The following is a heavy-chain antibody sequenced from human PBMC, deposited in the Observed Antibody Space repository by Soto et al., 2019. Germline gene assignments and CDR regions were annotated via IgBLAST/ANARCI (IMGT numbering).Heavy chain of an antibody. CDR2: IDPSDSYT. J-gene: IGHJ6*02. V-gene: IGHV5-10-1*01. CDR3: ATHHSKGGGMDV. Sequence: PGESLKISCNGSGYSFTSYWISWVRQMPWKGLEWMGRIDPSDSYTNYSPSFQGHVTISADKSISTAYLQWSSLKASDTAMYYCATHHSKGGGMDVWGQGTTVTASS. D-gene: IGHD4-4*01. CDR1: GYSFTSYW.